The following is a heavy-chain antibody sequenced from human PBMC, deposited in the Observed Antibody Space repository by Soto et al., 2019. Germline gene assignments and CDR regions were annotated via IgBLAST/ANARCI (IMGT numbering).Heavy chain of an antibody. CDR3: ARSVPALPVLGALYM. CDR2: IYWDDDK. V-gene: IGHV2-5*02. D-gene: IGHD2-2*01. Sequence: QITLKESGPTLVKPTQTLTLTCTFSGFSLTTTGLGVGWIRQPPGKSLEWLAFIYWDDDKRYSPSLNSRFTISKETSKNQVVLTMTNMDPVDTGTYYCARSVPALPVLGALYMWGQVTMVTVSS. J-gene: IGHJ3*02. CDR1: GFSLTTTGLG.